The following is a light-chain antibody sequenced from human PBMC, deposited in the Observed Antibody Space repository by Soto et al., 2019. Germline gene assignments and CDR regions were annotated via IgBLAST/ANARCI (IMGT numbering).Light chain of an antibody. CDR1: SSDVGGYDY. V-gene: IGLV2-8*01. CDR3: SSYGGDNNVV. Sequence: QSALTQPPSASGSPGQSVTISCTGTSSDVGGYDYVAWYQQHPGKAPKVIIYEVNRRPSGVPDRFSGSKSDNTASLTVSGLQAEDEADYYCSSYGGDNNVVFGGGTKLTVL. CDR2: EVN. J-gene: IGLJ3*02.